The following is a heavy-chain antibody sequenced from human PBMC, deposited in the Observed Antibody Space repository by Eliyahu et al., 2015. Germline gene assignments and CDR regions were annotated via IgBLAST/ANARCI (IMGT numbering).Heavy chain of an antibody. V-gene: IGHV1-69*04. Sequence: QVDLVQSGAEVKKPGSSVKVSCXTSGDXVNNYPIXXVRXGPGPGLGLMGRVIPVIGITHNAPKFQGRLTITADTSTSTTSMELTSLSSDDTAVYYCARDCSGGSCQGPFWFDTWGQGTLVTVSS. J-gene: IGHJ5*02. CDR3: ARDCSGGSCQGPFWFDT. CDR1: GDXVNNYP. D-gene: IGHD2-15*01. CDR2: VIPVIGIT.